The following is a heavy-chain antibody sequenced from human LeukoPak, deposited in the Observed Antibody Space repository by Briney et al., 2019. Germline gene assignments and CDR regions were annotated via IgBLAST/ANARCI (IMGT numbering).Heavy chain of an antibody. D-gene: IGHD3-22*01. CDR2: MYHSGST. CDR1: GGSISSSNW. V-gene: IGHV4-4*02. CDR3: ARSDSSARYYGMDV. Sequence: PSGTLSLTCAVSGGSISSSNWWSWVRQPPGKGLEWIGEMYHSGSTNYNPSLKRRVTISVDRSKNQFSLKLSSVTAADTAVYYCARSDSSARYYGMDVWGQGTTVTVSS. J-gene: IGHJ6*02.